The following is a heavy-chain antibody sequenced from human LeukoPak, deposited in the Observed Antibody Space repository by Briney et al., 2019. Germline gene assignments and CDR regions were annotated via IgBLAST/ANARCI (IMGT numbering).Heavy chain of an antibody. D-gene: IGHD2-15*01. V-gene: IGHV3-74*01. CDR2: INSDESST. CDR1: GFTFSNYW. J-gene: IGHJ5*02. Sequence: GGSLRLSCAASGFTFSNYWMHWVRQAPGKGLVWVSRINSDESSTSYADSVKGRFTISRDNAKNTLYLQMNSLRAEDTAVYYCARGDLGYCSGGSCYGDWFDPWGQGTLVTVSS. CDR3: ARGDLGYCSGGSCYGDWFDP.